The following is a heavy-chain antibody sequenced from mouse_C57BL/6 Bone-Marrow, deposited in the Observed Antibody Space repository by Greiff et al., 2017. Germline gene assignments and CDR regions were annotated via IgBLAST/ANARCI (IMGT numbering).Heavy chain of an antibody. CDR2: IYPGNSDT. CDR1: GYTFTSYW. CDR3: TREGIYDGYYGGVDY. J-gene: IGHJ4*01. V-gene: IGHV1-5*01. D-gene: IGHD2-3*01. Sequence: EVQLQQSGTVLARPGASVKMSCKTSGYTFTSYWMHWVKQRPGQGLEWIGAIYPGNSDTSYNQKFKGKAKLTAVTSASTAYMELSSLTNGGSAVYYCTREGIYDGYYGGVDYWGQGTSVTVSS.